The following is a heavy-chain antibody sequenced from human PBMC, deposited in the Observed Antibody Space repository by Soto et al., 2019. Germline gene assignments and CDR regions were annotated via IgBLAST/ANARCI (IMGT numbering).Heavy chain of an antibody. J-gene: IGHJ4*02. Sequence: QVQLVESGGGVVQPGRSLRLSCAASGFSFSSYGMHWVRQAPGKGLEWVAAISYDVTNKYYADSVKGRFTISRDNSKNTLYLQMNSLRAEDTAVYYCAKDLRIAVAGTDYFDSWGQGTLVTVSS. CDR2: ISYDVTNK. V-gene: IGHV3-30*18. CDR3: AKDLRIAVAGTDYFDS. D-gene: IGHD6-19*01. CDR1: GFSFSSYG.